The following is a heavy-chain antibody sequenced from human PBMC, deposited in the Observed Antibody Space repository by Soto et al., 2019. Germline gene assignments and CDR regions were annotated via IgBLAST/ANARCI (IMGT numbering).Heavy chain of an antibody. D-gene: IGHD3-22*01. CDR1: GFTFSGSA. J-gene: IGHJ4*02. V-gene: IGHV3-73*01. Sequence: PGGSLRLSCAASGFTFSGSAMHWVRQASGKGLEWVGRIRSKANSYATAYAASVKGRFSISRDDSKNTAYLQMNSLKSEDTAVYYCTRASADSSGLNFDYWGQGTLVTVSS. CDR2: IRSKANSYAT. CDR3: TRASADSSGLNFDY.